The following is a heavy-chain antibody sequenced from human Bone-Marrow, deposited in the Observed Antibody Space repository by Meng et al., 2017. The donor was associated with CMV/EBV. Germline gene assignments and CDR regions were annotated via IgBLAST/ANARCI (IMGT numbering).Heavy chain of an antibody. D-gene: IGHD4/OR15-4a*01. Sequence: SETLSLTCTVSGGSISSYYWSWIRQPPGKGLEWIGYIYYSGSTNYNPSLKSRVTISVDTSKNQFSLKLSSVTAADTAVYYRARGPYGATLDYWGQGTLVTVSS. CDR1: GGSISSYY. CDR2: IYYSGST. CDR3: ARGPYGATLDY. V-gene: IGHV4-59*12. J-gene: IGHJ4*02.